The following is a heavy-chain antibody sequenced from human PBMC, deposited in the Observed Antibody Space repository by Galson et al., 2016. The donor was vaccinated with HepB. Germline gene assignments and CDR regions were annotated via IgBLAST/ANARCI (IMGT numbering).Heavy chain of an antibody. CDR1: GFSLSRYD. D-gene: IGHD1-1*01. CDR3: ASTYGGLERREY. J-gene: IGHJ4*02. CDR2: LSSDGRNE. Sequence: SLRLSCAVSGFSLSRYDIDWVRQAPGKGLEWVASLSSDGRNEEYADSVKGRFTMSRDNFKSTMYLQMNSLRIEDTAVYYCASTYGGLERREYWGQGTLVSGSS. V-gene: IGHV3-30*04.